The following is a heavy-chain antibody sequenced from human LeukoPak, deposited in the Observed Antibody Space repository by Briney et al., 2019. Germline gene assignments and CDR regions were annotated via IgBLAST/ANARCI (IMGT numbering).Heavy chain of an antibody. V-gene: IGHV3-21*01. J-gene: IGHJ4*02. CDR3: ARASMIVAAHFDQ. Sequence: GGSLRLSCAASGFTFRSYTMGWVRQSPGKGLEWVSSISTGGANMYYADSLKGRFTISRDNAKNSLYLQLNSLRAEDTAVYYCARASMIVAAHFDQWGQGTLVTVSS. CDR2: ISTGGANM. D-gene: IGHD2-15*01. CDR1: GFTFRSYT.